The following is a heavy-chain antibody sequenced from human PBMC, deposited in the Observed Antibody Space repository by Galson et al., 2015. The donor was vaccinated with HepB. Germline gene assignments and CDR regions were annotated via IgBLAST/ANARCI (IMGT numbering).Heavy chain of an antibody. CDR1: GFTFSSCG. D-gene: IGHD4-17*01. J-gene: IGHJ3*02. CDR2: ISYDGSNK. Sequence: SLRLSCAASGFTFSSCGMHWVRQAPGKGLEWVAVISYDGSNKYYADSVKGRFTISRDNSKNTLYLQMNSLRAEDTAVYYCAKDGQTTPPSDAFDIWGQGTMVTVSS. CDR3: AKDGQTTPPSDAFDI. V-gene: IGHV3-30*18.